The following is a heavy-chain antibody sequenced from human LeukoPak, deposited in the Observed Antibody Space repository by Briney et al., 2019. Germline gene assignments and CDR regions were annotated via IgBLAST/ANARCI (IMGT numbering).Heavy chain of an antibody. J-gene: IGHJ4*02. CDR2: ISGSGGST. CDR1: GFTFSSYV. Sequence: GGSLRLSCAASGFTFSSYVMSWVRQAPGKGLEWVSAISGSGGSTYYADSVKGRFTISRDNSKNTLYLQMNSLRAEDTAVYYCAKGDLPGDIVVAPAAIDYWGQGTLVTVSS. V-gene: IGHV3-23*01. CDR3: AKGDLPGDIVVAPAAIDY. D-gene: IGHD2-2*01.